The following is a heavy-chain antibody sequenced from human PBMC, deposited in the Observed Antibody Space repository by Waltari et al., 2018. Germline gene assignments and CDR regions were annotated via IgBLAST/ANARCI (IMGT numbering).Heavy chain of an antibody. CDR3: ARGYCSGGSCPIDH. CDR1: GGSISSYY. D-gene: IGHD2-15*01. CDR2: VSYSGST. Sequence: QVQLQESGPGQEKPSETLSLSCTVTGGSISSYYWNWIRPPPEKGLEWMGYVSYSGSTNYNPSLKSRVTISVDMSKNQFSLKLSSVTAADTAVYYCARGYCSGGSCPIDHWGQGTLVTVSS. V-gene: IGHV4-59*01. J-gene: IGHJ4*02.